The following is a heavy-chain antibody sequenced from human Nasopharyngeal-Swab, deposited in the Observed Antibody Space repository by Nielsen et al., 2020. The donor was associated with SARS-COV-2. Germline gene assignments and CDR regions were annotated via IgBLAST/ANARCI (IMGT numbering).Heavy chain of an antibody. J-gene: IGHJ4*02. Sequence: GGSLRLSCAASGFTFSSYAMSWVRQAPGKGLEWVSAISGSGGSTYYADSVKGRFTISRDNSKNTLYLQMNSLRAEDTAVYYCAKARVPNSMVRGDLFDYWGQGTLVTVSS. CDR3: AKARVPNSMVRGDLFDY. CDR2: ISGSGGST. CDR1: GFTFSSYA. V-gene: IGHV3-23*01. D-gene: IGHD3-10*01.